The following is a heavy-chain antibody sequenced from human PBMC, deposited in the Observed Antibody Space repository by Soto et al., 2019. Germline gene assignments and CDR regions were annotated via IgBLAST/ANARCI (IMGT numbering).Heavy chain of an antibody. J-gene: IGHJ4*02. CDR2: ISGSGGST. V-gene: IGHV3-23*01. CDR3: AKDFLPLTTVPYFDY. CDR1: GFTFSSYA. D-gene: IGHD4-4*01. Sequence: PGGSLRLSCAASGFTFSSYAMSWVRQAPGKGLEWVSAISGSGGSTYYADSVKGRFTISRDNSKNTLYLQMNSLRAEDTAVYYCAKDFLPLTTVPYFDYWGQGTLVTVSS.